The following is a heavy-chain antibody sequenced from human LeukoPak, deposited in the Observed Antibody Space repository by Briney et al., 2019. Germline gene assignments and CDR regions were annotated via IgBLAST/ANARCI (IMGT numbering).Heavy chain of an antibody. CDR1: GGSINTNEYY. CDR2: IYYSGST. J-gene: IGHJ5*02. Sequence: PSETLSLTCTVSGGSINTNEYYWSWIRQPTGKGLEWIGSIYYSGSTYYNPFLKSRVTISVDTSKNQFSLKLSSVTAADTAVYYCARLGCLEPRCMLYKGNWFDPWGQGTLVTVSS. CDR3: ARLGCLEPRCMLYKGNWFDP. D-gene: IGHD2-8*01. V-gene: IGHV4-39*01.